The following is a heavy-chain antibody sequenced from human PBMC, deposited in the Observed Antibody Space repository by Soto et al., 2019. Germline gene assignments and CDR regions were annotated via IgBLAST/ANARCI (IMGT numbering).Heavy chain of an antibody. D-gene: IGHD2-2*01. V-gene: IGHV3-23*01. CDR3: AKSSSRAHYYAMDV. CDR2: VSASGGGT. CDR1: GFTFSSYA. J-gene: IGHJ6*02. Sequence: LRLSCAASGFTFSSYAMNWVRQAPGKGLEWVAGVSASGGGTSYADSVKGRFTISRDNSKDTLYLQMDSLRAEDTAVYYCAKSSSRAHYYAMDVWGQGTTVTVSS.